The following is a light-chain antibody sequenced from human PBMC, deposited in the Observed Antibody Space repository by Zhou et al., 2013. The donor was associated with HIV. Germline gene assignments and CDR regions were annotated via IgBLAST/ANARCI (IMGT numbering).Light chain of an antibody. J-gene: IGKJ4*01. Sequence: DIQMTQSPSSLSASVGDRVTITCQATEDIRIYLSWYQQKPGNAPKLLMYDASEIGNRGPIKVQWKWIWDTFFFTISSLQPEDVATYYCQQYHTLPLIFGGGTKVEI. CDR1: EDIRIY. CDR2: DAS. V-gene: IGKV1-33*01. CDR3: QQYHTLPLI.